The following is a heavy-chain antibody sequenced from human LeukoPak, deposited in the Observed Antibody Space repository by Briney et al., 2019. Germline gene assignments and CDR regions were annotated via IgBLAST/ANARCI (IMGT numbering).Heavy chain of an antibody. CDR3: AIGGEPDMNYGMDV. CDR1: GFTFSSYS. J-gene: IGHJ6*02. CDR2: ISSSSSYI. D-gene: IGHD1-14*01. V-gene: IGHV3-21*01. Sequence: PGGSLRLSCAASGFTFSSYSMNWVRQAPGKGLEWVSSISSSSSYIYYADSVKGRFTIPRDNAKNSLYLQMNSLRAEDTAVYYCAIGGEPDMNYGMDVWGQGTTVTVSS.